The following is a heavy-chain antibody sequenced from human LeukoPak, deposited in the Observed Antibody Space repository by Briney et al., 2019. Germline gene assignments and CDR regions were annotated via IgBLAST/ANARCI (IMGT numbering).Heavy chain of an antibody. CDR3: AKDRPVDIVATTPGLFDP. D-gene: IGHD5-12*01. CDR1: GFTFSTYA. V-gene: IGHV3-23*01. J-gene: IGHJ5*02. Sequence: GGSLRLSCAASGFTFSTYAMNWVRQAPGKGLEWVSGISGSGDNTYHADSVKGRFSISRDNSKNTLYLQMNSLRAEDTAVYYCAKDRPVDIVATTPGLFDPWGQGTLVTVSS. CDR2: ISGSGDNT.